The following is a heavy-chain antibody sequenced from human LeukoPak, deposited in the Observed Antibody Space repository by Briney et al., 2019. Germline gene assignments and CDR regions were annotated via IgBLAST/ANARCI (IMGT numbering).Heavy chain of an antibody. CDR3: AKRGAEVGATVAPGDY. J-gene: IGHJ4*02. V-gene: IGHV3-23*01. Sequence: TGGSLRLSCAASGLTFSSYGMSWVRQAPGRGLEWVSAISTTGGTTYYADSVKGRFTISRDTSKNTLYLQMNSLRAEDTAIYYCAKRGAEVGATVAPGDYWGQGTLVTVSS. D-gene: IGHD1-26*01. CDR2: ISTTGGTT. CDR1: GLTFSSYG.